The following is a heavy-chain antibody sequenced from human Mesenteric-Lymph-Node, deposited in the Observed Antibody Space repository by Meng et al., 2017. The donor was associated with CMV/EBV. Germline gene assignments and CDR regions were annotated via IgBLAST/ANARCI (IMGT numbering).Heavy chain of an antibody. CDR3: ARGGGYTYIDF. CDR2: INPKSGVT. V-gene: IGHV1-2*02. CDR1: GYTFSDYN. D-gene: IGHD5-18*01. Sequence: CTASGYTFSDYNLHWVRQAPGQGLEWMGWINPKSGVTDFGQKFQGRVTMTRDTSISTAYMELNRLRSDDTAVYYCARGGGYTYIDFWGQGTLVTVSS. J-gene: IGHJ4*02.